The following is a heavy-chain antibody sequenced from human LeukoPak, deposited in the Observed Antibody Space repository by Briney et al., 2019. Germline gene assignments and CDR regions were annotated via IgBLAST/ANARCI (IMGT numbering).Heavy chain of an antibody. CDR1: GFTFTQYS. D-gene: IGHD3/OR15-3a*01. CDR2: LSSSGTTM. Sequence: GGSLRLSCTASGFTFTQYSMTWVRPAPGKGLEWVSYLSSSGTTMYYADSVKGRFTMSRDSATNSLSLQMTSLRAEDTAVYYCARIKRERTGPPDAFDIWGQGTMVTVSS. V-gene: IGHV3-48*01. CDR3: ARIKRERTGPPDAFDI. J-gene: IGHJ3*02.